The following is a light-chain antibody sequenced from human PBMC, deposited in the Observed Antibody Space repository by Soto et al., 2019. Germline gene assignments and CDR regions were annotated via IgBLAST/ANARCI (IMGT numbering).Light chain of an antibody. Sequence: EIVLTQSPGTLSLSPGERATLSCRASQSVSSNFLAWYQQKPGQAPRLLIYGASSRATGIPDRFSGSGSGTAFTLTISRLEPEDFPVYYCQQYGSSPPWTFGQGTKVEIK. CDR1: QSVSSNF. CDR2: GAS. V-gene: IGKV3-20*01. CDR3: QQYGSSPPWT. J-gene: IGKJ1*01.